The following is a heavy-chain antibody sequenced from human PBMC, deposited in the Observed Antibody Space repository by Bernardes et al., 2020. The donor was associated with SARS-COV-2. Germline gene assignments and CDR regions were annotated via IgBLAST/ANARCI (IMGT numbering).Heavy chain of an antibody. CDR3: AIPGGD. V-gene: IGHV3-7*03. D-gene: IGHD3-16*01. CDR1: GFTLSSYW. J-gene: IGHJ4*02. Sequence: RGSLRLSCAASGFTLSSYWMSWVRQAPGKGLEWVANIKQDGSEKYDMDSMKGRFTISRDNSKNTLILQMNSLRVDDPATYSCAIPGGDWGQGTLVTVSS. CDR2: IKQDGSEK.